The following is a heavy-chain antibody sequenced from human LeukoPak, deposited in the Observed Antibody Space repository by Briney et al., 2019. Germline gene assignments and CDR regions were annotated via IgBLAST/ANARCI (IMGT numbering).Heavy chain of an antibody. CDR3: ARVQYSSSSVYYYYYMDV. V-gene: IGHV4-39*07. D-gene: IGHD6-6*01. CDR1: GGSISSYY. CDR2: IYYSGST. J-gene: IGHJ6*03. Sequence: PSETLSLTCTVSGGSISSYYWGWIRQPPGKGLEWIGSIYYSGSTYYNPSLKSRVTISVDTSKNQFSLKLSSVTAADTAVYYCARVQYSSSSVYYYYYMDVWGKGTTVTVSS.